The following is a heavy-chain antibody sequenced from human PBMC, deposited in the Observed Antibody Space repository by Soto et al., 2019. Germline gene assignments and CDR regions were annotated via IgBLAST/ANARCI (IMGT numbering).Heavy chain of an antibody. V-gene: IGHV5-51*01. CDR2: IYPGDSDT. CDR1: GYSFTSYW. D-gene: IGHD6-13*01. J-gene: IGHJ6*03. CDR3: ARHGYAAAGTSYYYYYMDV. Sequence: GESLKISCKGSGYSFTSYWIGWVRQMPGKGLEWMGIIYPGDSDTRYSPSFQGQVTISADKSISTAYLQWSSLKASDTAMYYCARHGYAAAGTSYYYYYMDVWGKGTMVTVSS.